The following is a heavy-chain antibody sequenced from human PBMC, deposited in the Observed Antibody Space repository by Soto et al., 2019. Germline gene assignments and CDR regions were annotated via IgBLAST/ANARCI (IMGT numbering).Heavy chain of an antibody. V-gene: IGHV3-30*18. CDR2: ISYDGSNK. CDR3: AKDPAGGYGY. Sequence: QVQLVESGGGVVQPGRSLRLSCAASGFTFSSYGMHWVRQAPGKGLEWVAVISYDGSNKYYADSVKGRFTISRDNSKNTRYLQMNSLRAEDTAVYYCAKDPAGGYGYWGQGTLVTVSS. J-gene: IGHJ4*02. D-gene: IGHD5-12*01. CDR1: GFTFSSYG.